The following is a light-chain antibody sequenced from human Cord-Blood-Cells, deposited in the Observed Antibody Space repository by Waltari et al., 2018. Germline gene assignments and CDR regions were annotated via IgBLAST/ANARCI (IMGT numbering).Light chain of an antibody. CDR1: QSVSSY. CDR2: DAS. J-gene: IGKJ4*01. V-gene: IGKV3-11*01. Sequence: EIVLTQSPATLSLSPGERATPSCRASQSVSSYLAWYQQKPGQAPRLPIYDASNRATGIPARFSGSGSGTDFTLTISSLEPEDFAVYYCQQRSNWPPTFGGGTKVEIK. CDR3: QQRSNWPPT.